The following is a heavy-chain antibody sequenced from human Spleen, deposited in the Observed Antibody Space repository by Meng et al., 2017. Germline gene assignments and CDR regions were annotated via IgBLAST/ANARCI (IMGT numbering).Heavy chain of an antibody. V-gene: IGHV3-23*01. CDR2: ISGNGDNT. J-gene: IGHJ4*02. D-gene: IGHD5-18*01. CDR3: AKYRYSYGLDY. CDR1: GFTFSDYY. Sequence: GESLKISCAASGFTFSDYYMSWIRQAPGKGLEWVSGISGNGDNTYYADSVKGRFTISRDNSGNALFLQMNSLRAEDTAVYYCAKYRYSYGLDYWGQGTLVTVSS.